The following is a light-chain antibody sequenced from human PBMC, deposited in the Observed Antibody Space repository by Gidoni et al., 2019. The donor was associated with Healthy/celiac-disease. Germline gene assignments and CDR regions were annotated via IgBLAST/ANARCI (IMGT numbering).Light chain of an antibody. CDR2: DAS. J-gene: IGKJ3*01. Sequence: EIVLTQSPATLSLSPGERATLSCRASQSVSSYLAWYQQKPGQAPRLLIYDASNRAPGIPARFSGSGSGTDFTLTISSLEPEDFAVYYCQQRSNWPVTFGPGTKVDI. CDR3: QQRSNWPVT. CDR1: QSVSSY. V-gene: IGKV3-11*01.